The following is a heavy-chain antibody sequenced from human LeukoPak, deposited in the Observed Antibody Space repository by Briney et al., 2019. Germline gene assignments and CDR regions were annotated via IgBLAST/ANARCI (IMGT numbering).Heavy chain of an antibody. V-gene: IGHV4-39*07. CDR3: ARAIRGYSSRRNWFDP. CDR1: GGSISSSSYY. CDR2: IYYSGST. J-gene: IGHJ5*02. Sequence: SETLSLTCTVSGGSISSSSYYWGWIRQPPGKGLEWIGSIYYSGSTYYNPSLKSRVTISVDTSKNQFSLKLSSVTAADTAVYYCARAIRGYSSRRNWFDPWGQGTLVTVSS. D-gene: IGHD6-13*01.